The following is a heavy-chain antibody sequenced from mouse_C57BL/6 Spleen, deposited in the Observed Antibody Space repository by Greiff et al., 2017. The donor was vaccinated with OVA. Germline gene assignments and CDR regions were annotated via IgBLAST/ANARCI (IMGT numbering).Heavy chain of an antibody. V-gene: IGHV5-4*01. CDR1: GFTFSSYA. CDR2: ISDGGSYT. D-gene: IGHD1-1*01. CDR3: ARDHYGSSYGGFAY. J-gene: IGHJ3*01. Sequence: EVMLVESGGGLVKPGGSLKLSCAASGFTFSSYAMSWVRQTPEKRLEWVATISDGGSYTYYPDNVKGRFTISRDNAKNNLYLQMSHLKSEDTAMYDCARDHYGSSYGGFAYWGQGTLVTVSA.